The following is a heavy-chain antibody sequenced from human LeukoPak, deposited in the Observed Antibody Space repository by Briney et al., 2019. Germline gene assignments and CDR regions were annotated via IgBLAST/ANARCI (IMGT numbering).Heavy chain of an antibody. CDR1: GYSISSAYY. CDR2: IYRNGRA. J-gene: IGHJ4*02. V-gene: IGHV4-38-2*02. CDR3: ARETGGEYYFDY. Sequence: SETLSLTCTISGYSISSAYYWGWIRQPPGKGLEWIGSIYRNGRAYYNPSLKSRTTIPVDTSKNQVSLKLTSVTAADTAVYYCARETGGEYYFDYWGQGTLVTVSS. D-gene: IGHD4-23*01.